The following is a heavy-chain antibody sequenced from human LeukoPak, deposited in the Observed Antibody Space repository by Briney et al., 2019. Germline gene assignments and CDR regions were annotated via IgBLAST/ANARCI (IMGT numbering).Heavy chain of an antibody. CDR2: IYYGGST. D-gene: IGHD6-19*01. J-gene: IGHJ4*02. Sequence: SETLSLTCTVSGGSISSSSHYWGWIRQPPGKGLEWIGSIYYGGSTYYNPSLKSRVTISVDTSKNQFSLKLSSVTAADTAVYYCARVDIAVAASFDYWGQGTLVTVSS. V-gene: IGHV4-39*07. CDR3: ARVDIAVAASFDY. CDR1: GGSISSSSHY.